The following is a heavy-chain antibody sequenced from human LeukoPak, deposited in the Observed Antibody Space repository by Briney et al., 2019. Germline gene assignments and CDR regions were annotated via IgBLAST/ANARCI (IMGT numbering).Heavy chain of an antibody. J-gene: IGHJ4*02. V-gene: IGHV1-8*01. CDR1: GYTFTSYD. CDR3: ARAQVVRGVIIYFDY. Sequence: GASAKVSCKASGYTFTSYDINWVRQATGQGLEWMGWMNPNSGNTGYAQKFQGRVTMTRNTSISTAYMELRSLRSDDTAVYYCARAQVVRGVIIYFDYWGQGTLVTVSS. D-gene: IGHD3-10*01. CDR2: MNPNSGNT.